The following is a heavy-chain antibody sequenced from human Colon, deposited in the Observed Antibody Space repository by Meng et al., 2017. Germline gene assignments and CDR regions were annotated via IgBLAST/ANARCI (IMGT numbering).Heavy chain of an antibody. V-gene: IGHV4-4*02. CDR2: IFHSGST. CDR3: AAIFGLGPGY. Sequence: QWQVEESGPGLVKPAGTLSLTCDVSGGSSNSSDWWSWVRQPPGKGLEWIAEIFHSGSTNYKSSLKSRATISVDRSKNQFSLKLNSVTAADTAVYYCAAIFGLGPGYWGQGTLVTVSS. D-gene: IGHD3-3*01. CDR1: GGSSNSSDW. J-gene: IGHJ4*02.